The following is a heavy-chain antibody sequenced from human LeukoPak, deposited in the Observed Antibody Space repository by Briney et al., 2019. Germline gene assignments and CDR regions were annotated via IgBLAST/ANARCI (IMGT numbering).Heavy chain of an antibody. CDR1: GFTFSSYW. Sequence: GGSLRLSCAASGFTFSSYWMSWVRQAPGKGLEWVANIKQDGSEKYYVDSVKGRFTISRDNAKNSLYLQTNSLRAEDTAVYYCARDGAVTTHGYYYYYMDVWGKGTTVTVSS. CDR3: ARDGAVTTHGYYYYYMDV. J-gene: IGHJ6*03. CDR2: IKQDGSEK. V-gene: IGHV3-7*01. D-gene: IGHD4-17*01.